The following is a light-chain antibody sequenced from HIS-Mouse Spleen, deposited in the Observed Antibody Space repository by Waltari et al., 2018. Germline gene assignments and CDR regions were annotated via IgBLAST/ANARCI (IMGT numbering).Light chain of an antibody. Sequence: EIVMTQSPATLSLSPGERATLSRRASLTVSSNFAWYQQKPGQASMLLIYGASTRATGIPARFSGSGSGTEFTLTISSLQSEDFAVYYCQQYNNWPPGTFGQGTKVEIK. CDR2: GAS. CDR3: QQYNNWPPGT. J-gene: IGKJ1*01. CDR1: LTVSSN. V-gene: IGKV3-15*01.